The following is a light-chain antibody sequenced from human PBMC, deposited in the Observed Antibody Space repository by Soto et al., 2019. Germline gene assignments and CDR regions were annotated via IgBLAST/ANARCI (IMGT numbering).Light chain of an antibody. CDR2: GAS. CDR3: QQYNNCPET. CDR1: QSVSSN. V-gene: IGKV3-15*01. Sequence: EIVMTQSPATLSVSPGERATLSCRASQSVSSNLAWYQQKPGQAPRLLIYGASTRATDVPARFSGSGSGTEFTLTISSLQSEDFAVYYCQQYNNCPETFGQGTKVEIK. J-gene: IGKJ1*01.